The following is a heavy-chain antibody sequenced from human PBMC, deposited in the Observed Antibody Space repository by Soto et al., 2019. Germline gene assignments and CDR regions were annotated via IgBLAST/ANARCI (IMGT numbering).Heavy chain of an antibody. CDR3: AGGPGVARNY. D-gene: IGHD5-12*01. CDR2: IYHSGST. V-gene: IGHV4-30-2*01. J-gene: IGHJ4*02. CDR1: GGSSSSGDYC. Sequence: TLETLSLTCTVSGGSSSSGDYCWSWIRQPPGKGLEWIGYIYHSGSTYYNPSLKSRVTISVDRSKNQFSLKLSSVTAADTAVYYCAGGPGVARNYWGQGTLVTVSS.